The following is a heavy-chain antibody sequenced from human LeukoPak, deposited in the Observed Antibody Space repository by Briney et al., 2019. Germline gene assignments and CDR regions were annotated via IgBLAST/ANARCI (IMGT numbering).Heavy chain of an antibody. V-gene: IGHV4-34*01. CDR2: INHSGST. J-gene: IGHJ6*03. CDR1: GGSFSGYY. CDR3: ARGRYSNYPRIYYYYYYMDV. Sequence: SETLSLTRAVYGGSFSGYYWGWIRQPPGKGLEWIGEINHSGSTNYNPSLKSRVTISVDTSKNQFSLKLSSVTAADTAVYYCARGRYSNYPRIYYYYYYMDVWGKGTTVTVSS. D-gene: IGHD4-11*01.